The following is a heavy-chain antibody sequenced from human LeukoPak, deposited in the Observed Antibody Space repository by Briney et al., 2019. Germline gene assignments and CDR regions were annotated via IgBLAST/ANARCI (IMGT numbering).Heavy chain of an antibody. CDR1: GFTFSSYS. CDR2: ISSSSSYI. V-gene: IGHV3-21*01. D-gene: IGHD6-19*01. CDR3: ARDPGFLIAVAGTE. J-gene: IGHJ4*02. Sequence: GGSLRLSCAASGFTFSSYSMNWVRQAPGKGLEWVSSISSSSSYIYYADSVKGRFTISRDKAKNSLYLQMNSLRAEDTAVYYCARDPGFLIAVAGTEWGQGTLVTVSS.